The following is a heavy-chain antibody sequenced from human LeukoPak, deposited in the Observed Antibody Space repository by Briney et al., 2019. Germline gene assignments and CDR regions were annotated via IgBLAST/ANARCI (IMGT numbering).Heavy chain of an antibody. Sequence: GGSLRLSCAASGFTFNSYTMNWVRQAPGEGLEWVSGIRVSGSTYYPDSVTGRFTISRDNSENTLYLQMSGLRAEDTAIYYCAKGTGDTAYYFDFWGQGVLVTVSS. D-gene: IGHD7-27*01. J-gene: IGHJ4*02. CDR2: IRVSGST. V-gene: IGHV3-23*01. CDR1: GFTFNSYT. CDR3: AKGTGDTAYYFDF.